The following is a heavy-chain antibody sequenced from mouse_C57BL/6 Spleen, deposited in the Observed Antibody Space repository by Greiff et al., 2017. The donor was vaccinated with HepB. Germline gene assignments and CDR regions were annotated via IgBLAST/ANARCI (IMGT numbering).Heavy chain of an antibody. CDR2: INPSSGYT. CDR1: GYTFTSYT. D-gene: IGHD4-1*01. CDR3: ARSPNWDFDY. Sequence: QVQLQQSGAELARPGASVKMSCKASGYTFTSYTMHWVKQRPGQGLEWIGYINPSSGYTKYNQKFKDKATLTADKSSSTAYMQLSSLTSEDSAVYYCARSPNWDFDYWGQGTTLTVSS. V-gene: IGHV1-4*01. J-gene: IGHJ2*01.